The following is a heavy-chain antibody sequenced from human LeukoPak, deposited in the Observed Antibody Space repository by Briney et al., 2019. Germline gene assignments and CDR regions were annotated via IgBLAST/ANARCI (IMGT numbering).Heavy chain of an antibody. CDR3: ARDFSNYFDY. V-gene: IGHV3-48*03. D-gene: IGHD3-3*02. J-gene: IGHJ4*02. Sequence: GGSLRLSCAASGFTLCSYEMNWVRQAPGKGLEWVSYISSSGSTIYYACSVEGRFTISRDNAKNSLYLQMNSLRAEGTAVYYCARDFSNYFDYWGQGTLVTVSS. CDR1: GFTLCSYE. CDR2: ISSSGSTI.